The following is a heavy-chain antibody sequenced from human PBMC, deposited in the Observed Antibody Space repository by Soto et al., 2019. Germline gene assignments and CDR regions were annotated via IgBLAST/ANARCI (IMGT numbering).Heavy chain of an antibody. D-gene: IGHD2-2*02. V-gene: IGHV4-61*01. CDR2: IYYSGST. J-gene: IGHJ6*02. CDR1: GGSVSSGSYY. CDR3: AREEYCSSTSCYTDSYYYYYGMDV. Sequence: LSLPCTVSGGSVSSGSYYWSWIRQPPGKGLEWIGYIYYSGSTNYNPSLKSRVTISVGTSKNQFSLKLSSVTAADTAVYYCAREEYCSSTSCYTDSYYYYYGMDVWGQGTTVTVSS.